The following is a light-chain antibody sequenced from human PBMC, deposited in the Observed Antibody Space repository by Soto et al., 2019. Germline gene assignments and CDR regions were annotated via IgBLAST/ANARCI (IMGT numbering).Light chain of an antibody. CDR3: QQRSSWPLA. CDR2: DAS. V-gene: IGKV3-11*01. Sequence: EIVLTQSPATLSLSPGERATLSCRASQSISSHLAWYQQKPGQAPRLLIFDASNRATGIPARFSGSGSGTDFTLTISSLEPEDFALYYCQQRSSWPLAFGGGTKVEIK. CDR1: QSISSH. J-gene: IGKJ4*01.